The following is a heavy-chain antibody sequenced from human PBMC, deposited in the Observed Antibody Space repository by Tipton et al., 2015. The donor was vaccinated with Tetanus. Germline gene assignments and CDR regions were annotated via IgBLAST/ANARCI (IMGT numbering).Heavy chain of an antibody. Sequence: TLSLTCTISGGSISSYYWSWIRQPAGKGLEWIGRIYYGGTTYSNPSLGSRVTMSVHTSKNQFSLKLNSVTAADTAVYYCARGVWFGPGPRYYFDYWGQGTLVTVSS. D-gene: IGHD3-10*01. V-gene: IGHV4-4*07. CDR3: ARGVWFGPGPRYYFDY. CDR2: IYYGGTT. J-gene: IGHJ4*02. CDR1: GGSISSYY.